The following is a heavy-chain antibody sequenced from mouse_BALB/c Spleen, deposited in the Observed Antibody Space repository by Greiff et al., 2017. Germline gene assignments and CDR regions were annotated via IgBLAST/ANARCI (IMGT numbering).Heavy chain of an antibody. J-gene: IGHJ3*01. CDR3: TQYGNYPAWFAY. D-gene: IGHD2-10*02. CDR2: INPSNGGT. Sequence: QVQLQQPGAELVKPGASVKLSCKASGYTFTSYYMYWVKQRPGQGLEWIGGINPSNGGTNFNEKFKSKATLTVDKSSSTAYMQLSSLTSEDSAVYYCTQYGNYPAWFAYWGQGTLVTVSA. CDR1: GYTFTSYY. V-gene: IGHV1S81*02.